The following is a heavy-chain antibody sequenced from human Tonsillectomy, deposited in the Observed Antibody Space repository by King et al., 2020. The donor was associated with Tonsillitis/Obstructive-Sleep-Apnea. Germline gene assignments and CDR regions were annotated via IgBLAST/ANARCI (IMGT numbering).Heavy chain of an antibody. CDR3: ARCFGSGYTNWYFDL. Sequence: VQLVESGGGLVQPGGSLRLSCAASGFTFSSYWIHWVRRAPGKGLVWVSRINSDGSSTDYADSVKGRFTISRDNAKNTLYLQMNSLGAEDTAVYYCARCFGSGYTNWYFDLWGRGTLVTVSS. CDR2: INSDGSST. D-gene: IGHD3-3*01. J-gene: IGHJ2*01. CDR1: GFTFSSYW. V-gene: IGHV3-74*01.